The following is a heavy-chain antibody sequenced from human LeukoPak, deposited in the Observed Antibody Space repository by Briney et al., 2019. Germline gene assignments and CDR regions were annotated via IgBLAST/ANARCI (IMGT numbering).Heavy chain of an antibody. Sequence: GGSLRLSCAASGFTFSSYGMHWVRQAPGKGLEWVAVISYDGSNKYYADSVKGRFTISRDNSENMLYLQMNSLRAEDTAVYYCAKALKKYSYGYAGYWGQGTLVTVSS. CDR1: GFTFSSYG. CDR2: ISYDGSNK. J-gene: IGHJ4*02. D-gene: IGHD5-18*01. CDR3: AKALKKYSYGYAGY. V-gene: IGHV3-30*18.